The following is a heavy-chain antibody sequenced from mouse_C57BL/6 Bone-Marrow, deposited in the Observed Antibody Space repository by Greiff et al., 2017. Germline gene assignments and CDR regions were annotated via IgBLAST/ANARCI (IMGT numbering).Heavy chain of an antibody. CDR2: ISSGGSYT. CDR3: ARHEDYYSNYDYYAMDY. D-gene: IGHD2-5*01. Sequence: EVQLVESGGDLVKPGGSLKLSCAASGFTFSSYGMSWVRQTPDKRLEWVATISSGGSYTYYPDSVKGRFTISRDNAKNTLYLQRSRLKSEDTAMYYCARHEDYYSNYDYYAMDYWGQGTSVTVSS. CDR1: GFTFSSYG. V-gene: IGHV5-6*01. J-gene: IGHJ4*01.